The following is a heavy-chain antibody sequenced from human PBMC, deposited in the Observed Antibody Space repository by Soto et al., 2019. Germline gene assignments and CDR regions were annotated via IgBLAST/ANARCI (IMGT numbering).Heavy chain of an antibody. CDR2: ISAYNGNT. D-gene: IGHD5-18*01. J-gene: IGHJ5*02. Sequence: VSVKVSCKASGYTFTSYGISWVRQAPGQGLEWMGWISAYNGNTNYAQKLQGRVTMTTDTSTSTAYMELRSLRSDDTAVYYCARDKGYSYGLTNYRFDPWGQGTLVTVSS. CDR3: ARDKGYSYGLTNYRFDP. CDR1: GYTFTSYG. V-gene: IGHV1-18*01.